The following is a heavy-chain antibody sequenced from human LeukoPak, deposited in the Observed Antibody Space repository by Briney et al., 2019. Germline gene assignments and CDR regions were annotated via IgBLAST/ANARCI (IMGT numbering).Heavy chain of an antibody. D-gene: IGHD6-19*01. CDR1: GVSFSGYY. CDR2: INHSGST. V-gene: IGHV4-34*01. J-gene: IGHJ4*02. Sequence: PSETLSLTCAVYGVSFSGYYWSWIRQPPGKGLEWIGEINHSGSTNYNPSLKSRVTISVDTSKNQFSLKLSSVTAADTAVYYCARGRGSGWYEPPDYWGQGTLVTVSS. CDR3: ARGRGSGWYEPPDY.